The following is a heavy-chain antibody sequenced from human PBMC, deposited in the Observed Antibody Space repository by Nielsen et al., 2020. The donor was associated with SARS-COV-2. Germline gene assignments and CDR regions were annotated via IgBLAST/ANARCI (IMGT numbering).Heavy chain of an antibody. CDR2: IWYDGSNK. D-gene: IGHD3-10*01. CDR3: ARGGRGVLTLFDY. Sequence: WIRQHPGQGLEWVAVIWYDGSNKYYADSVKGRFTISRDNSKNTLYLQMNSLRAEDTAVYYCARGGRGVLTLFDYWGQGTLVTVSS. J-gene: IGHJ4*02. V-gene: IGHV3-33*01.